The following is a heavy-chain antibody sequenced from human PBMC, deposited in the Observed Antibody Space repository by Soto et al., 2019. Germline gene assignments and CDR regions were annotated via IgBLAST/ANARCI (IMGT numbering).Heavy chain of an antibody. J-gene: IGHJ4*02. CDR2: ISGRSGST. CDR3: AKFRGYGSGSYYFDY. Sequence: GGSLRLSCAASGFTFSSYAMSWVRQAPGKGLEWVSSISGRSGSTYYADSVKGRFTISRDNSKNTLFLQMNSLRAEDTAVYYCAKFRGYGSGSYYFDYWGQGT. CDR1: GFTFSSYA. V-gene: IGHV3-23*01. D-gene: IGHD3-10*01.